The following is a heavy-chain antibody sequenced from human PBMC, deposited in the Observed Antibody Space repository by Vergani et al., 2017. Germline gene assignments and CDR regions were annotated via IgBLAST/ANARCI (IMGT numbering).Heavy chain of an antibody. CDR1: GGSISSYY. J-gene: IGHJ4*02. D-gene: IGHD3-22*01. V-gene: IGHV4-4*07. CDR2: IYTSGST. CDR3: ARGGADYYDSSGWYY. Sequence: QVQLQQSGPGLVTPSETLSLTCTVPGGSISSYYWSWIRPPAGKGLEWIGRIYTSGSTNYNPSLKSRVTISVDTSKNQFSLRLSSVTAADTAVYYCARGGADYYDSSGWYYWGQGTLVTVSS.